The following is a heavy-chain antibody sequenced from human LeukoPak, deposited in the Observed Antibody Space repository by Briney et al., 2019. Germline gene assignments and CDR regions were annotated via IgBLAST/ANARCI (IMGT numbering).Heavy chain of an antibody. CDR2: ISGSGGGT. J-gene: IGHJ4*02. CDR1: GFTFSSYA. V-gene: IGHV3-23*01. CDR3: AKALGGHLFDY. Sequence: GGSLRLSCAASGFTFSSYAMSWVRQAPGKGLEWVSAISGSGGGTYYADSVKGRFTISRDNSKNTLYLQMNSLRAEDTAVYYRAKALGGHLFDYWGQGTLVTVSS. D-gene: IGHD2-15*01.